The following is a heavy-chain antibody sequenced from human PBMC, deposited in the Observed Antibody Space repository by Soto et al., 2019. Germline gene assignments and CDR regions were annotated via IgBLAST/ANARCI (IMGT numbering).Heavy chain of an antibody. D-gene: IGHD2-8*01. CDR2: ISYDGSNK. CDR3: AKDREECTNGVCYYYYYMDV. V-gene: IGHV3-30*18. Sequence: GGSLRLSCAASGFTFSSYGMHWVRQAPGKGLEWVAVISYDGSNKYYADSVKGRFTISRDNSKNTLYLQMNSLRAEDTAVYYCAKDREECTNGVCYYYYYMDVWGKGTTVTVSS. CDR1: GFTFSSYG. J-gene: IGHJ6*03.